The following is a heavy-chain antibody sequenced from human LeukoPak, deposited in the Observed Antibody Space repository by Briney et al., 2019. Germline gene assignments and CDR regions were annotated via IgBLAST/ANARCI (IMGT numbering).Heavy chain of an antibody. V-gene: IGHV4-34*01. D-gene: IGHD5-18*01. Sequence: SETLSLTCAVYGGSFRGYYWSWIRQPPGKGLEWIGEINHSGSTNYNPSLKSRVTISVDTSKNQFSLKLSSVTAADTAVYYCARGRRGYSYGVEKKFDYWGQGTLVTVSS. CDR1: GGSFRGYY. CDR3: ARGRRGYSYGVEKKFDY. J-gene: IGHJ4*02. CDR2: INHSGST.